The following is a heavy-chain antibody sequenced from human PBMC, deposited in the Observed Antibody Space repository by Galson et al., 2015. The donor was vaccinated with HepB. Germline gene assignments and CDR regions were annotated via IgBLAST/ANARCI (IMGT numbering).Heavy chain of an antibody. J-gene: IGHJ4*02. CDR2: ISAYNGNT. D-gene: IGHD5-12*01. CDR3: ARGGVGYGYEVYYFDY. V-gene: IGHV1-18*04. Sequence: SVKVSCKASGYSFTNYGISWVQQAPGQGLEWMGWISAYNGNTNYAQNLRDRVTLTKDTYTTTAYMELRSLRSDDTAVYYCARGGVGYGYEVYYFDYWGQGTLVTVSS. CDR1: GYSFTNYG.